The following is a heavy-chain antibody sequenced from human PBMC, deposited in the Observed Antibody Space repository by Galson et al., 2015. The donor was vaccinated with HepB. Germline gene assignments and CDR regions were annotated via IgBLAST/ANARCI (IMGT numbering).Heavy chain of an antibody. V-gene: IGHV3-49*03. D-gene: IGHD3-10*01. J-gene: IGHJ4*02. CDR3: TRDQGLLWFGELFFY. CDR1: GFTFGDYA. Sequence: SLRLSCAAPGFTFGDYAMSWFRQAPGKGLEWVGFIRSKAYGGTTEYAASVKGRFTISRDDSKSIAYLQMNSLKTEDTAVYYCTRDQGLLWFGELFFYWGQGTLVTVSS. CDR2: IRSKAYGGTT.